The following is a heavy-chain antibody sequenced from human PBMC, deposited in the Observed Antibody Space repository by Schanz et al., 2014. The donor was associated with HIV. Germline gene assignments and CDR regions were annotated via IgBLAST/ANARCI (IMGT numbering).Heavy chain of an antibody. Sequence: EVQLLESGGGLVQPGGSLRLSCAASGFTFSSYAMSWVRQAPGKGLEWVSGISGNSGHTWYADSVKGRFTISRDNPKNRLYLQMNSLRVDDTAVYYCARGGGSGSYFAGYHFDYWGQWPLLSVSS. CDR3: ARGGGSGSYFAGYHFDY. J-gene: IGHJ4*02. CDR2: ISGNSGHT. D-gene: IGHD1-26*01. V-gene: IGHV3-23*01. CDR1: GFTFSSYA.